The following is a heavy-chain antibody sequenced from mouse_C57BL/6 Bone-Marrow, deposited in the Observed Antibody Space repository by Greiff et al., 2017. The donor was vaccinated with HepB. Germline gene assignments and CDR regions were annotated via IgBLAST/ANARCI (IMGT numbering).Heavy chain of an antibody. CDR1: GYAFSSYW. CDR3: ARSGILLRYFYWYFDV. CDR2: IYPGDGAT. D-gene: IGHD1-1*01. V-gene: IGHV1-80*01. Sequence: VQLQQSGAELVKPGASVKISCKASGYAFSSYWMNWVKQRPGKGLEWIGQIYPGDGATNYNGKFKGKATLTADKSSSTAYMQLSSLTSEDSAVYFCARSGILLRYFYWYFDVWGTGTTVTVSS. J-gene: IGHJ1*03.